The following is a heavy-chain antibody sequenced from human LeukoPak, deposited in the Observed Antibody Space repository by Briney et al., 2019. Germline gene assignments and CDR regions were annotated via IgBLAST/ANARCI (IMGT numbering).Heavy chain of an antibody. D-gene: IGHD3-3*01. CDR1: GGSISSYY. V-gene: IGHV4-4*07. CDR3: ARGDFWSGSIDY. J-gene: IGHJ4*02. CDR2: IYTSGST. Sequence: SETLSLTCTVSGGSISSYYWSWIRQPAGKGLEWIGRIYTSGSTNYNPSLKSRVTISVDTSKNQFSLKLSSVTAADTAVYYCARGDFWSGSIDYWGQGTLVTVSS.